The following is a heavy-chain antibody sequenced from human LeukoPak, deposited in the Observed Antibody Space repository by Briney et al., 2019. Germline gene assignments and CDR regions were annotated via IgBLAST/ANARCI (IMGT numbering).Heavy chain of an antibody. D-gene: IGHD3-22*01. CDR2: ITSNGGST. CDR1: GFTFSNYA. CDR3: ARGRGGYYDY. Sequence: GGSLRLSCAASGFTFSNYAMHWVRQAPGKGLEYVSAITSNGGSTYYASSVKGRFTISRDNSKNTMYLQMGSLRAEDMAVYYCARGRGGYYDYWGQGALVTVPS. V-gene: IGHV3-64*01. J-gene: IGHJ4*02.